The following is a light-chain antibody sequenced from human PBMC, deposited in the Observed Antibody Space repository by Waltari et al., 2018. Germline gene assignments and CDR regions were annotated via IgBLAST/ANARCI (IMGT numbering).Light chain of an antibody. V-gene: IGKV1-5*01. CDR2: AAS. CDR3: QQLHSYPRA. CDR1: QSISTW. Sequence: DIQMTQSPSTLSASVGDRVIITCRASQSISTWLAWYQQKPGKAPKLLIFAASSLQTGVPSRFSGSGSGTEFTLTINSLQPDDFATYYCQQLHSYPRAFGGGTKVESK. J-gene: IGKJ4*01.